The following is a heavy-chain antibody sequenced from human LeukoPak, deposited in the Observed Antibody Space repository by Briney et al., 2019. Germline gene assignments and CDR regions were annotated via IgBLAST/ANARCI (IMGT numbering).Heavy chain of an antibody. D-gene: IGHD6-13*01. V-gene: IGHV3-30*18. CDR3: AKDGQLGGSSWFTLYFDY. CDR1: RFSFRSYD. Sequence: GRSLRLSCAASRFSFRSYDMHWVRQAPGKGLEWLAVSSYDESNTYYRDFVKGRFTISRDNSKNTLYLQMNSLRPEDTAVYYCAKDGQLGGSSWFTLYFDYWGQGTLVTVSS. CDR2: SSYDESNT. J-gene: IGHJ4*02.